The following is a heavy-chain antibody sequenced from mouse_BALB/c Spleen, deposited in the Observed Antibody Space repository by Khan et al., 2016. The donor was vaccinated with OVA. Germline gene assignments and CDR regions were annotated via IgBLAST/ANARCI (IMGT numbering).Heavy chain of an antibody. CDR3: VSFYYGYISVMDY. V-gene: IGHV10-1*02. J-gene: IGHJ4*01. D-gene: IGHD2-2*01. Sequence: EVQLVESGGGLVQPKGSLKLSCVASGFTFNTYAMNWVRQAPGKGLEWVARIRSKSNNYATYYADSVKDRFTISRDESQSLLYLQMNNLKTEDTAMYYCVSFYYGYISVMDYRGQGPSDTVSS. CDR1: GFTFNTYA. CDR2: IRSKSNNYAT.